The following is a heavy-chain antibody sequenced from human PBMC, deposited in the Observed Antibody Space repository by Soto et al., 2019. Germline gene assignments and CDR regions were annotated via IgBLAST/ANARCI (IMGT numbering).Heavy chain of an antibody. CDR2: ISAYNGNT. J-gene: IGHJ4*02. V-gene: IGHV1-18*01. Sequence: ASVKVSYKASGYTFTSYGISWVRQAPGQGLEWMGWISAYNGNTNYAQKLQGRVTMTTDTSTSTAYMELRSLRSDDTAVYYCARDRNVVVVAATFFDYWGQGTLVTVSS. D-gene: IGHD2-15*01. CDR1: GYTFTSYG. CDR3: ARDRNVVVVAATFFDY.